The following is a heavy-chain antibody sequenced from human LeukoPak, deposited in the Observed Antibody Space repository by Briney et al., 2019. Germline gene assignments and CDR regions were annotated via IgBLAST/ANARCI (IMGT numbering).Heavy chain of an antibody. CDR1: GFTFSSYS. D-gene: IGHD3-10*01. J-gene: IGHJ5*02. Sequence: PGGSLRLSCAASGFTFSSYSMNWVRQAPGKGLEWVSSISSSSSYIYYADSVKGRFTISRDNAKNSLYLQMNSLRAEDTAVYYRARVTFGENNNWFDPWGQGTLVTVSS. CDR3: ARVTFGENNNWFDP. V-gene: IGHV3-21*01. CDR2: ISSSSSYI.